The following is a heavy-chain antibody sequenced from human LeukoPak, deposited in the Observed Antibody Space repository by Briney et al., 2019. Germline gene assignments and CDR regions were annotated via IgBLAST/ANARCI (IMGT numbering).Heavy chain of an antibody. CDR1: GFTSSSYA. J-gene: IGHJ4*02. V-gene: IGHV3-23*01. Sequence: GGSLRLSCAASGFTSSSYAMSWVRQAPGKGLEWVSAISGSGGSTYYADSVKGRFTISRDNSKNTLYLQMNSLRAEDTAVYYCAKDPGVRYFDWLLSYFDYWGQGTLVTVSS. CDR3: AKDPGVRYFDWLLSYFDY. CDR2: ISGSGGST. D-gene: IGHD3-9*01.